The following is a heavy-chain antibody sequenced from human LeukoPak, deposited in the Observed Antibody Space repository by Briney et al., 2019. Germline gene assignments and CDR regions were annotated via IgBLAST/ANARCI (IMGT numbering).Heavy chain of an antibody. J-gene: IGHJ6*02. CDR1: GYSSPTYW. V-gene: IGHV5-51*01. CDR3: ARRSYCAGDCTRSVYQYYAMDV. CDR2: IYPGDSQT. Sequence: GESLKISCQGSGYSSPTYWIVWVRQMPGKGLEWMGIIYPGDSQTIYSPSFRGQVTNSADRSINTPYLQWSNLKASDTAIYYCARRSYCAGDCTRSVYQYYAMDVWGQGPTVTVSS. D-gene: IGHD2-21*02.